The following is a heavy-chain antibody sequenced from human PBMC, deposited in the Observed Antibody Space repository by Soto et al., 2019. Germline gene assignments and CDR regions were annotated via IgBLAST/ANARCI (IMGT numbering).Heavy chain of an antibody. Sequence: GSLRLSCAASGFTFSIYAMSWVRQAPGKGLEWVSAVSGSGGSTYYADSVKGRFTISRDNSKNTLYLQMNSLRAEDTAVYYCARSYRSSDWSSYYYYGMDVWGQGTTVTVSS. CDR1: GFTFSIYA. J-gene: IGHJ6*02. CDR2: VSGSGGST. CDR3: ARSYRSSDWSSYYYYGMDV. V-gene: IGHV3-23*01. D-gene: IGHD6-6*01.